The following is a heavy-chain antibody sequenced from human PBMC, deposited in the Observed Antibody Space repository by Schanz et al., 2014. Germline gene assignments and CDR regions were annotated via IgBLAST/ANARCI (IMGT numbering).Heavy chain of an antibody. D-gene: IGHD3-9*01. CDR2: ISSSGSYI. V-gene: IGHV3-21*01. CDR1: EFTFSSYK. J-gene: IGHJ4*02. CDR3: ARDSRPNYDFLTAYYSLDS. Sequence: EVQLAESGGGLVKPGGSLRLSCEASEFTFSSYKMNWVRQAPGKGLEWVSSISSSGSYIHYADSVKGRFTISRDNAKSTLYLQMNSLRADDTAVYYCARDSRPNYDFLTAYYSLDSWGQGSLVTVSS.